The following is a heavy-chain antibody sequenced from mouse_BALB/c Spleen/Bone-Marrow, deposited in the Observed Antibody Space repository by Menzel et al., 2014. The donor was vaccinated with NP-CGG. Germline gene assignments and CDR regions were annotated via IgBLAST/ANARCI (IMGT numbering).Heavy chain of an antibody. CDR1: GFTFSSYT. CDR2: ITSGGGHT. J-gene: IGHJ4*01. V-gene: IGHV5-6-4*01. D-gene: IGHD2-3*01. Sequence: EVQLVESGGGLVKPGGSLKHSCAASGFTFSSYTMSWVRQTPEKRLEWVATITSGGGHTYYPDSVKGRFTISRDNAKSTLYLQMSSLKSEDTAMYYCTRDLYDGYSYYAMDYWGQGTSVTVSS. CDR3: TRDLYDGYSYYAMDY.